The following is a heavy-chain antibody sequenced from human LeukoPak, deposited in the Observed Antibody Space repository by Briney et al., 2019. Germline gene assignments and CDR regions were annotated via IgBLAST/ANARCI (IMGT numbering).Heavy chain of an antibody. Sequence: SVKVSCKASGGTSNSHAISWVRQAPGQGLEWMGRIIPNLGTTNRAQNLQDRVTLTADKSTNTAYMELTSLTSDDTAVYYCATTNDGGGYQWGDFFDFWGQGTLVTVS. J-gene: IGHJ4*02. CDR3: ATTNDGGGYQWGDFFDF. V-gene: IGHV1-69*04. CDR2: IIPNLGTT. CDR1: GGTSNSHA. D-gene: IGHD3-22*01.